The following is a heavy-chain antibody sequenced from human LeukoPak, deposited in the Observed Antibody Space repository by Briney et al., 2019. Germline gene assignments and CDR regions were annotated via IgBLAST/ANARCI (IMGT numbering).Heavy chain of an antibody. D-gene: IGHD6-13*01. J-gene: IGHJ6*03. V-gene: IGHV3-30*02. CDR2: IRYDGSNK. CDR3: AKPLGYSSSWDRGYYYYMDV. CDR1: GFTFSSYG. Sequence: GGSLRLSCAASGFTFSSYGMHWVCQAPGKGLEWVAFIRYDGSNKYYADSVKGRFTISRDNSKSTLYLQMNSLRAEDTAVYYCAKPLGYSSSWDRGYYYYMDVWGKGTTVTVSS.